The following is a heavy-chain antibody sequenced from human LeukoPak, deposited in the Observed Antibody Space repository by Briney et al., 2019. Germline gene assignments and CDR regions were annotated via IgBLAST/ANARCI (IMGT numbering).Heavy chain of an antibody. CDR3: AKPQAIRFRTKGGFDY. CDR2: ISGSGGST. J-gene: IGHJ4*02. Sequence: GGSLRLPCAASGFTFSSYAMSWVRQAPGKGLEWVSAISGSGGSTYYADSVKGRFTISRDNSKNTLYLQMNSLRAEDTAVYYCAKPQAIRFRTKGGFDYWGQGTLVTVSS. V-gene: IGHV3-23*01. D-gene: IGHD4-17*01. CDR1: GFTFSSYA.